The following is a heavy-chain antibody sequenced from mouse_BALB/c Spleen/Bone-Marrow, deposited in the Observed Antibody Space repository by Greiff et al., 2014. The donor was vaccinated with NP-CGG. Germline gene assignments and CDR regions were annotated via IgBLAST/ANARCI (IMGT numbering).Heavy chain of an antibody. CDR1: GYSFTGYN. J-gene: IGHJ2*01. CDR2: IDPYYGGT. CDR3: ARRGFITTVVGGYFDY. D-gene: IGHD1-1*01. V-gene: IGHV1-39*01. Sequence: VQLQQSGPELEKPGASVKISCKASGYSFTGYNMNWVKQSNGKSLEWIGNIDPYYGGTSYNQKFKGKATLTVDKSSSTAYMQLKSLTSEGSAVYYCARRGFITTVVGGYFDYWGQGTTLTVSS.